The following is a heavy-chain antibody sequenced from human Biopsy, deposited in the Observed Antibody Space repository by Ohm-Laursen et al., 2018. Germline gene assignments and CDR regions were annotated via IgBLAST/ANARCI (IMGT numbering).Heavy chain of an antibody. Sequence: SETLSLTCPVSGGSISNYYWSWIRQPAGKGLEWIGRLYSSGSTNYNPSLKSRVTMSVDTSKNQFSLILSSMTAADTAVYYCAREPRIAAVAYFDPWGQGTLVTVSS. CDR3: AREPRIAAVAYFDP. CDR2: LYSSGST. CDR1: GGSISNYY. V-gene: IGHV4-4*07. D-gene: IGHD6-13*01. J-gene: IGHJ5*02.